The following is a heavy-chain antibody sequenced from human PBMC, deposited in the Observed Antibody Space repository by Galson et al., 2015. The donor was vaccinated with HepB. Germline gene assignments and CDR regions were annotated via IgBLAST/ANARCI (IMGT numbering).Heavy chain of an antibody. CDR2: IDPSDSYT. J-gene: IGHJ6*02. CDR3: ARQDWSGSSDYQFYNGMDV. V-gene: IGHV5-10-1*01. Sequence: QSGAEVKKPGESLRISCEASGYRFSSYWITWVRQTPGKGMEWMGRIDPSDSYTSYSPSFQGLVTISSDKSIRTAYLQWSSLKVSDNGMYYCARQDWSGSSDYQFYNGMDVWGQGTTVTVSS. CDR1: GYRFSSYW. D-gene: IGHD1-26*01.